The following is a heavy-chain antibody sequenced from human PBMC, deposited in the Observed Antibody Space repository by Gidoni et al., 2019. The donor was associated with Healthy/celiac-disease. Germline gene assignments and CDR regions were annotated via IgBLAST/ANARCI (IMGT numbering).Heavy chain of an antibody. J-gene: IGHJ5*02. V-gene: IGHV4-31*03. CDR3: ARTSSSWWGNWFDP. Sequence: QVQLQESGPGLVKPSQTLSLTCTVSGGSISSGDYYWSWIRQHPGKGLEWIGYIYYSGRTYYNQSLKSRVTISVDTSKNQFSLQLSSVTAADTAVYYCARTSSSWWGNWFDPWGQGTLVTVSS. D-gene: IGHD6-13*01. CDR1: GGSISSGDYY. CDR2: IYYSGRT.